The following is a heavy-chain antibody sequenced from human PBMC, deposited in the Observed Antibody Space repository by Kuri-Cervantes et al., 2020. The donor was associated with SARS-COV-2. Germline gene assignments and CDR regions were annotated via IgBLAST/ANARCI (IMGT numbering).Heavy chain of an antibody. CDR2: ISYDGSNK. D-gene: IGHD2-15*01. Sequence: LSLTCAGSGFTFSSYAMHWVRQAPGKGLEWVALISYDGSNKFYADSVKGRFTISRDNSKNTLHLQMDSLRPEDTAVYYCARDPHGIVVVVAGVEYWGQGTLVTVSS. CDR1: GFTFSSYA. CDR3: ARDPHGIVVVVAGVEY. V-gene: IGHV3-30*03. J-gene: IGHJ4*02.